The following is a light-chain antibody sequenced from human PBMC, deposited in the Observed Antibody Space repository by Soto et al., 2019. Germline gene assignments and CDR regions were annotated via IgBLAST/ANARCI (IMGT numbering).Light chain of an antibody. V-gene: IGLV2-14*01. J-gene: IGLJ1*01. Sequence: SVLTQPASVSGYPGQSITISCTGTSSDVGLYDYVSWYQQHPGKAPQLMIYAVSNRPSGVSNRFSASKSGNTASLFISGLQAEDEADYYCSSYTSDSSYVFGSGTKVTVL. CDR3: SSYTSDSSYV. CDR2: AVS. CDR1: SSDVGLYDY.